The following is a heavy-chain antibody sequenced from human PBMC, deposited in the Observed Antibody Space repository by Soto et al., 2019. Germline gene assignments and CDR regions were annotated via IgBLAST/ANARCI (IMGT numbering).Heavy chain of an antibody. CDR1: GFNFSSDV. CDR3: AKSQSGSFFAAFDL. V-gene: IGHV3-23*01. D-gene: IGHD1-26*01. J-gene: IGHJ3*01. CDR2: IFGSGITT. Sequence: GGSLRLSCAASGFNFSSDVMNWVRQTPGKGLEWVASIFGSGITTYYADSVKGRFTISRDNYKNTLHLQLNSLRAEDTALYYCAKSQSGSFFAAFDLWGQGSLVTVSS.